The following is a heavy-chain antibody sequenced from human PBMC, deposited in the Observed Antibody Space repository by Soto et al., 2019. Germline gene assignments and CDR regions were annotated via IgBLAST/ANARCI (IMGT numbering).Heavy chain of an antibody. V-gene: IGHV1-2*02. CDR3: ARNMDDYYGPGSGNGHGF. D-gene: IGHD6-25*01. J-gene: IGHJ6*02. Sequence: QVQLVQSGAEMKEPGDSGRVSCEASGYTFTSYYIHWVRQAPGQGLEWMGWINPKFGDTTYAQDFQGRVSMTRDMSISTVYMELSRLTSDDTAIYYCARNMDDYYGPGSGNGHGFWGQGTTVTVFS. CDR2: INPKFGDT. CDR1: GYTFTSYY.